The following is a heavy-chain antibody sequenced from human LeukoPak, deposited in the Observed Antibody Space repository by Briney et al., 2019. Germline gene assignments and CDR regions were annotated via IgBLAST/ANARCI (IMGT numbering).Heavy chain of an antibody. J-gene: IGHJ6*03. CDR2: IWYDGSNK. CDR3: ARDLGWDQRETPEKLGYMDV. D-gene: IGHD7-27*01. V-gene: IGHV3-33*01. Sequence: GGSLRLSCAASGFTFSSYGMHWVRQAPGKGLEWVAVIWYDGSNKYYADSVKGRFTISRDNSKNTLYLQMNSLRAEDTAVYYCARDLGWDQRETPEKLGYMDVWGKGTTVTVSS. CDR1: GFTFSSYG.